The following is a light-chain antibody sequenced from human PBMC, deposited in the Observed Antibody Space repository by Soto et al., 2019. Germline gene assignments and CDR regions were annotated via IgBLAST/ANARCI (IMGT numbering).Light chain of an antibody. CDR2: DAS. CDR3: QQRGSWPQLT. J-gene: IGKJ4*01. Sequence: DILLTQSPATLSLSPGERATLSCRASQSVGSSLAWFQQKPGQAPRLLIYDASNRATGIPARFSGSGSGTDFTLTISSLEPEHFAVYYCQQRGSWPQLTFGGGTKVEI. V-gene: IGKV3-11*01. CDR1: QSVGSS.